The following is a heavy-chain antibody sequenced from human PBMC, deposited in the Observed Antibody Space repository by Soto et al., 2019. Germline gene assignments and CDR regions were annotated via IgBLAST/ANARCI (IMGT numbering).Heavy chain of an antibody. V-gene: IGHV2-5*02. J-gene: IGHJ1*01. CDR1: GFSLSSSGVG. CDR2: IYWDDTK. Sequence: QITLKESGPTLVKPTQTLTLTCTFSGFSLSSSGVGVGWIRQPPGKALEWVALIYWDDTKRYSPSLKSGLTITKDTSKNQVVLTMTTMDPVDTATYYCAHIRVTMIVGAGYFQHWGQRTLVTVYS. D-gene: IGHD3-22*01. CDR3: AHIRVTMIVGAGYFQH.